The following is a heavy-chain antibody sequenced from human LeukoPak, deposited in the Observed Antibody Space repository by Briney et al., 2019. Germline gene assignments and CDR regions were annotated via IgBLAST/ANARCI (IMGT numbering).Heavy chain of an antibody. CDR2: ISYDGSNK. J-gene: IGHJ5*02. D-gene: IGHD1-14*01. CDR3: SSIGQPDGA. Sequence: GGSLRLSCAASGFTFSSYAMHWVRQAPGKGLEWVAVISYDGSNKYYADSVKGRFTISRDNSKNTLYLQMNSLRAEDTAVYYCSSIGQPDGAWGQGTLVTVSS. V-gene: IGHV3-30-3*01. CDR1: GFTFSSYA.